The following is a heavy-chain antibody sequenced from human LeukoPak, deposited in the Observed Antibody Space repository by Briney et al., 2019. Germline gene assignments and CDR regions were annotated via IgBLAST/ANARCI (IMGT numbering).Heavy chain of an antibody. CDR3: ARERAYYYFDY. CDR2: VVGNGGTT. D-gene: IGHD3-10*01. Sequence: PGGSLRLSCAASGFTFTTYTIHWVRQAPGKGLECVSAVVGNGGTTYYADSVKGRFTISRDNSKNTVYLQMGSLRAEDTAVYYCARERAYYYFDYWSQGALVTVSS. V-gene: IGHV3-64*02. CDR1: GFTFTTYT. J-gene: IGHJ4*02.